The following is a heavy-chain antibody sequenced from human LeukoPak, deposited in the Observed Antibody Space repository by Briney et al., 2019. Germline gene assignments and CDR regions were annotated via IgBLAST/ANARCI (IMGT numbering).Heavy chain of an antibody. CDR3: ARGGYSSGWYLGWFDP. Sequence: SETLSLTCTVSGVSISSYYWTWIRQPPGKGLEWIGYIYYSGSTNYNPSLKSRVTISVDTSKNQFSLKLSSVTAADTAVYYCARGGYSSGWYLGWFDPWGQGTLVTVSS. CDR2: IYYSGST. CDR1: GVSISSYY. D-gene: IGHD6-19*01. J-gene: IGHJ5*02. V-gene: IGHV4-59*01.